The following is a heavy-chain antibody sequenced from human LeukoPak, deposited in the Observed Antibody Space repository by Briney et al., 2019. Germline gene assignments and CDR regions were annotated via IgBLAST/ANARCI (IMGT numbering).Heavy chain of an antibody. Sequence: SQTLSLTCTVSGGSISSGSYYWSWIRQPAGKGLEWIGRSYTSGSTNYNPSLKSRVTISVDTSKNQFSLKLSSVTAADTAVYYCARDNVEMATIPRRGYYYYYYMDVWGKGTTVTISS. CDR2: SYTSGST. CDR1: GGSISSGSYY. V-gene: IGHV4-61*02. D-gene: IGHD5-24*01. CDR3: ARDNVEMATIPRRGYYYYYYMDV. J-gene: IGHJ6*03.